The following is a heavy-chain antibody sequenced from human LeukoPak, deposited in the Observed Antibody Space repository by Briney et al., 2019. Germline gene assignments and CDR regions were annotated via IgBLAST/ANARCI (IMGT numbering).Heavy chain of an antibody. CDR1: GGSISSSSYY. Sequence: PSETLSLTCTVSGGSISSSSYYWGWIRQPPGKGLEWIGSIYYSGSTYYNPSLKSRVTISVDTSKNQFSLKLSSVTAADTAVYYCARGGITFVLADYYMDVWGKGTTVTVSS. CDR3: ARGGITFVLADYYMDV. CDR2: IYYSGST. D-gene: IGHD3-16*01. J-gene: IGHJ6*03. V-gene: IGHV4-39*07.